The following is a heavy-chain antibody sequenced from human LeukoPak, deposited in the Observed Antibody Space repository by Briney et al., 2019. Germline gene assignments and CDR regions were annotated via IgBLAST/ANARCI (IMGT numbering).Heavy chain of an antibody. CDR2: FSYSGST. D-gene: IGHD4-23*01. V-gene: IGHV4-59*08. Sequence: SETLSLTCTVSGGSISSYYWSWIRQPPGKGLEWIGYFSYSGSTNYNPSLKSRVTMSVDTSKNHFSLKVSSVTAADTAVYYCARQKGNFYFDYWGQGTLVTVSS. CDR1: GGSISSYY. CDR3: ARQKGNFYFDY. J-gene: IGHJ4*02.